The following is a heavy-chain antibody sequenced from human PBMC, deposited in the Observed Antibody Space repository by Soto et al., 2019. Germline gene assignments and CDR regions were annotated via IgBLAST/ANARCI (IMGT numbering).Heavy chain of an antibody. CDR2: FYDNAST. Sequence: SETLSLTCPVATRSVSSGCFYWSWLRRPPGKGLKENGYFYDNASTNYSPALRSRVTMSVDTSKNQFSLKLSSVTAADTAVYYCAASAPPATNYYYAMDVWGQGTTVTVSS. J-gene: IGHJ6*02. CDR1: TRSVSSGCFY. CDR3: AASAPPATNYYYAMDV. D-gene: IGHD5-12*01. V-gene: IGHV4-61*01.